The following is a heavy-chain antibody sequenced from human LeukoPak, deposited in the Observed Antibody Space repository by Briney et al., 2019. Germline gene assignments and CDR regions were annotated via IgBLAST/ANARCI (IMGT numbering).Heavy chain of an antibody. V-gene: IGHV3-53*01. D-gene: IGHD6-13*01. CDR2: IYSGGST. CDR3: ATGVIAAAGTRNDY. CDR1: GFTVSSNY. Sequence: PGGSLRLSCAASGFTVSSNYMSWVRQAPGKGLEWVSVIYSGGSTYYADSVKGRFTISRDNSKNTLYLQMNSLRAEDTAVYYCATGVIAAAGTRNDYWGQGTLVTVSS. J-gene: IGHJ4*02.